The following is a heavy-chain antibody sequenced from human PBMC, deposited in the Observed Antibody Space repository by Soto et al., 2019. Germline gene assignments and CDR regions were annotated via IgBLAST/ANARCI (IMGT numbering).Heavy chain of an antibody. CDR3: AKEGYGDYGDWCVS. D-gene: IGHD4-17*01. Sequence: EVQLLESGGGLVQPGGSLRLSCAASGFTFSSYAMSWVRQAPGKGLEWVSAISGSGGSTYDADSVKGRFTISRDKSKNTLYLEMNSLRAEDMGVYYCAKEGYGDYGDWCVSWRQGTLVTVSS. J-gene: IGHJ5*01. V-gene: IGHV3-23*01. CDR2: ISGSGGST. CDR1: GFTFSSYA.